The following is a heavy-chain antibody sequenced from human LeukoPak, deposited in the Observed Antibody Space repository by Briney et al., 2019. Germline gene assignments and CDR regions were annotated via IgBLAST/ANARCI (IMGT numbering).Heavy chain of an antibody. J-gene: IGHJ4*02. V-gene: IGHV3-30-3*01. CDR3: ARDFSWAFDY. Sequence: TGGSLRLSCAASGFTFSSYWMSWVRQAPGKGLEWVAIISHHGDTAHYADSLKGRFTISRDNSKNTVDLQMNSLRVEDTAIYYCARDFSWAFDYWGQGTLVTVSS. CDR1: GFTFSSYW. D-gene: IGHD3-16*01. CDR2: ISHHGDTA.